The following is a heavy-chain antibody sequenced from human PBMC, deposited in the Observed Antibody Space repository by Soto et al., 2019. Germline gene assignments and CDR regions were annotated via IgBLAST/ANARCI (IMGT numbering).Heavy chain of an antibody. CDR1: GFTFSSYA. CDR2: ISGSGGST. V-gene: IGHV3-23*01. J-gene: IGHJ4*02. CDR3: AKDESSPLTSPQEHYFDY. D-gene: IGHD6-13*01. Sequence: VGSLRLSCAASGFTFSSYAMSWVRQAPGKGLEWVSAISGSGGSTYYADSVKGRFTISRDNSKNTLYLQMNSLRAEDTAVYYCAKDESSPLTSPQEHYFDYWGQGTLVTVSS.